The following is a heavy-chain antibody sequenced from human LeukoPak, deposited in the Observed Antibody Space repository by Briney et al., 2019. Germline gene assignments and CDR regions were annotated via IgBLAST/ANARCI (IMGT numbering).Heavy chain of an antibody. Sequence: GGSLRLSCAASGLTFSNYNMNWVRQAPGKGLEWVSYISSSSSTIYYADSVKGRFTISRDNAKNSLYLQMNSLRDEDTAVYYCARDRVVVTAVHYSDYWGQGSLVTVSS. V-gene: IGHV3-48*02. CDR1: GLTFSNYN. CDR3: ARDRVVVTAVHYSDY. CDR2: ISSSSSTI. D-gene: IGHD2-21*02. J-gene: IGHJ4*02.